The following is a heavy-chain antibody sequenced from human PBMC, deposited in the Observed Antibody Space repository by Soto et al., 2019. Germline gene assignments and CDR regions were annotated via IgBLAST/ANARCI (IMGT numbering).Heavy chain of an antibody. CDR2: IYGSGRT. CDR3: ARDFDVNTALDYWYFDL. Sequence: QVQLQESGPGLVKPSETLSLTCTVSVGSTTNYYWSWLRQPAGKGLEYIGRIYGSGRTNYNPSLKNRVTMSVSLNQMSLRLTSVTAADTAVYYCARDFDVNTALDYWYFDLWGRGALVTVSS. CDR1: VGSTTNYY. J-gene: IGHJ2*01. V-gene: IGHV4-4*07. D-gene: IGHD5-18*01.